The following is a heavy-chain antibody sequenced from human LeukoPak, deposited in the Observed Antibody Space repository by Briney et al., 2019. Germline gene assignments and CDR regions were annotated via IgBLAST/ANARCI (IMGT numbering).Heavy chain of an antibody. V-gene: IGHV3-23*01. CDR1: GFTFSSEA. Sequence: GGSLRLSCAVSGFTFSSEAMGWVRQLPGGGLEWVSTISPAGGTTYYAESMKGRFTISRDNAKNSLYLQMNSLGAEDTAVYYCARVRYGDYFDYWGQGTLVTVSS. CDR3: ARVRYGDYFDY. J-gene: IGHJ4*02. CDR2: ISPAGGTT. D-gene: IGHD4-17*01.